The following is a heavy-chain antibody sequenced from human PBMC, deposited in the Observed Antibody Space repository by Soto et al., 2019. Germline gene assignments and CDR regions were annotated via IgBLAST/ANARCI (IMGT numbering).Heavy chain of an antibody. D-gene: IGHD6-13*01. CDR1: GYSFTSYW. Sequence: PGGSLKISCKGSGYSFTSYWIVLGRDMPGKGLEWMGIIYPGDSDARYSQSFQGQVPISADKSISTAYLQWSSLKDSDTAMYYCARLGYSSSWYEIGYWGQGTLVTLSS. CDR3: ARLGYSSSWYEIGY. V-gene: IGHV5-51*01. CDR2: IYPGDSDA. J-gene: IGHJ4*02.